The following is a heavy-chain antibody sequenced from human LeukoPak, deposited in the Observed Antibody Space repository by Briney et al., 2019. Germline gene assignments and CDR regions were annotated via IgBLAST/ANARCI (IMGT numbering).Heavy chain of an antibody. CDR1: GYTFTGYY. CDR3: VTGNQLPLGYYYYMDV. V-gene: IGHV1-2*02. D-gene: IGHD2-2*01. J-gene: IGHJ6*03. Sequence: GASVKVSCKASGYTFTGYYMHWVRQAPGQGLEWMGWINPNSGGTNYAQKFQGRVTMTRDTSISTAYMELSRLRSDDTAVYYCVTGNQLPLGYYYYMDVWGKGTTVTVSS. CDR2: INPNSGGT.